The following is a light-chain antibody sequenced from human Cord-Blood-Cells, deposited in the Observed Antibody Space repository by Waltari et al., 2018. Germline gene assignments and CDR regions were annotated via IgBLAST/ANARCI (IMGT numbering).Light chain of an antibody. V-gene: IGKV1-39*01. CDR3: QQSYSTPT. CDR2: AAS. Sequence: DIQMTQSPSSLSASVGDRVTITCRASQSISRYFNWYQQQPGKAPKLLTYAASSLQSGVPSRFSGSAAGTDFTLTSRSLEPEDVATYYCQQSYSTPTFGEGTKVEIK. CDR1: QSISRY. J-gene: IGKJ4*02.